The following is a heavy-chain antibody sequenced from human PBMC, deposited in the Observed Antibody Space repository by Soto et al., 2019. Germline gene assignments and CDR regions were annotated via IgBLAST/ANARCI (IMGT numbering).Heavy chain of an antibody. CDR1: GGSFSGYY. J-gene: IGHJ4*02. Sequence: QVQLQQWGAGLLKPSETLSLTCAVYGGSFSGYYWSWIRQPPGKGLEWIGEINHSGSTNYNPSLKSRVTISVDTSKNQFSLKLSSVTAADTAVYYRARARLWFGLDYWGQGTLVTVSS. D-gene: IGHD3-10*01. CDR3: ARARLWFGLDY. V-gene: IGHV4-34*01. CDR2: INHSGST.